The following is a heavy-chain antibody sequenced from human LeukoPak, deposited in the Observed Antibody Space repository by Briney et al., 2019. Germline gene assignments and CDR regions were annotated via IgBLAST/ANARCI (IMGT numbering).Heavy chain of an antibody. Sequence: PGGSLRLSCAASGFTFSSYAMSWVRQAPGKGLEWVSAISGSGGSTYYADSVKGRFTISRDNSKNTLYLQMNSLRAEDTAVYYCARERKSSSFYYYYYGMDVWGQGTTVTVSS. V-gene: IGHV3-23*01. CDR3: ARERKSSSFYYYYYGMDV. CDR2: ISGSGGST. J-gene: IGHJ6*02. CDR1: GFTFSSYA. D-gene: IGHD6-13*01.